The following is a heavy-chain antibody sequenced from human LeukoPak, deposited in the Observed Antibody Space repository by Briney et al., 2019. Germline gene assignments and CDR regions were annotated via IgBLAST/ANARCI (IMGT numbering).Heavy chain of an antibody. J-gene: IGHJ4*02. V-gene: IGHV1-18*01. D-gene: IGHD3-22*01. CDR2: ISAYNGNT. Sequence: ASVKVSCKASGYTFTSYGIRWVRQAPGQGLAGMGWISAYNGNTNYAQKLQGRVTMTTDTSTSTAYMELRSLRSDDTAVYYCARDPTRITMIVVAPDYWGQGTLVTVSS. CDR1: GYTFTSYG. CDR3: ARDPTRITMIVVAPDY.